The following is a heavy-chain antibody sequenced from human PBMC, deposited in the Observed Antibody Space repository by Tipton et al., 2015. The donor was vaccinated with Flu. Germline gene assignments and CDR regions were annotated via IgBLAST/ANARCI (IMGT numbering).Heavy chain of an antibody. Sequence: TLSLTCTVSGGSISSSSYYWGWIRQPPGKGLEWIGYIYYSGSTNYNPSLKSRVTISVDTSKNQFSLKLSSVTAADTAVYYCASSSYDYIWGSYRFFDYWGQGTLVTVSS. J-gene: IGHJ4*02. CDR1: GGSISSSSYY. V-gene: IGHV4-61*05. D-gene: IGHD3-16*02. CDR2: IYYSGST. CDR3: ASSSYDYIWGSYRFFDY.